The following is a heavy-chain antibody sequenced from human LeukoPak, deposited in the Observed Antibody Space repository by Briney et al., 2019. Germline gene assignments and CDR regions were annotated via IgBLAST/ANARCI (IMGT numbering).Heavy chain of an antibody. CDR3: ARAAYCGGDCYYYFDY. Sequence: GGSLRLSCAASGFTFSDYYMTWIRQAPGKGLEWVSYISSSSSYTNYADSVKGRFTISRDNAKNSLYLQMNSLGAEDTAVYYCARAAYCGGDCYYYFDYWGQGTLVTVSS. D-gene: IGHD2-21*02. CDR1: GFTFSDYY. V-gene: IGHV3-11*05. CDR2: ISSSSSYT. J-gene: IGHJ4*02.